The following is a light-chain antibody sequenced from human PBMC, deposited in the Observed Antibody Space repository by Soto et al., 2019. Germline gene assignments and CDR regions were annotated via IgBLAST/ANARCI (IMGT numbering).Light chain of an antibody. CDR2: EVS. J-gene: IGLJ1*01. CDR1: SSDVGGYNY. V-gene: IGLV2-14*01. CDR3: SSYSSSSTLAYV. Sequence: QSALTQPASVSGSPGQSITISCTGTSSDVGGYNYVSWYQQHPGKAPKLMIYEVSNRPSGVSNRFSGSKTGNTASLTISGLLAEDEADYYCSSYSSSSTLAYVFGTGTQLTVL.